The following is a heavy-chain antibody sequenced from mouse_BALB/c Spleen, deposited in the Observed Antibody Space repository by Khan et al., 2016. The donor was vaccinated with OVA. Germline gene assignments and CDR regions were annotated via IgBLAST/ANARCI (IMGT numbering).Heavy chain of an antibody. CDR1: GYSITSDYA. V-gene: IGHV3-2*02. Sequence: EVQLQESGPGLVKPSQSLSLTCTVTGYSITSDYAWNWIRQFPGNKLEWMGYISYSGSTSYTPSPKSRISITRDTSKNQFFLQLNSVITEDTATYYCARGRAYWGQGTLVTVSA. CDR2: ISYSGST. J-gene: IGHJ3*01. CDR3: ARGRAY. D-gene: IGHD3-3*01.